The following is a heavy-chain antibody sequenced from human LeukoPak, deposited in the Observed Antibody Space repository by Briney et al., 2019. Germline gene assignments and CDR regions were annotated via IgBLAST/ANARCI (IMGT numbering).Heavy chain of an antibody. J-gene: IGHJ4*02. D-gene: IGHD6-13*01. CDR3: AGEAGAAAFDY. Sequence: ASVKVSCKASGYTFTSYYMHWVRQAPGQGLEWMGIINPSGGSTSYAQKFQGRVTMTRDTSTSTVYMELSSLRSEDTAVYYCAGEAGAAAFDYWGQGTLVTVSS. V-gene: IGHV1-46*01. CDR2: INPSGGST. CDR1: GYTFTSYY.